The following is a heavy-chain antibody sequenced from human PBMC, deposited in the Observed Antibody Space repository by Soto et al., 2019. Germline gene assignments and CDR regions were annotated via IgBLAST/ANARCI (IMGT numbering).Heavy chain of an antibody. CDR2: ISGKNGNT. CDR3: ASVSSSVVVVPDCGMDV. J-gene: IGHJ6*02. D-gene: IGHD2-15*01. V-gene: IGHV1-18*04. Sequence: QVQLVQSGVEVKKPGASVKVSCKASGYTFISHGISWVRQAPGQGLEWMGWISGKNGNTNYAQKLQGRDTLTTDTSTSTAYMEQRSLRSDDTAVYYCASVSSSVVVVPDCGMDVWGQGTTVTVSS. CDR1: GYTFISHG.